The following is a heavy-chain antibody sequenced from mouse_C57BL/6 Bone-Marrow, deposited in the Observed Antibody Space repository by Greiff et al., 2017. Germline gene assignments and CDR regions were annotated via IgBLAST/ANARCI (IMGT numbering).Heavy chain of an antibody. V-gene: IGHV1-64*01. Sequence: VQLQQPGAELVKPGASVKLSCKASGYTFTSYWMHWVKQRPGQGLEWIGMIHPNSGSTNYNEKFKSKATLTVDKSSSTAYMQLSSLTSEDSAVYYCARHLYYGSPYYYAMDYWGQGTSVTVSS. J-gene: IGHJ4*01. CDR2: IHPNSGST. CDR3: ARHLYYGSPYYYAMDY. CDR1: GYTFTSYW. D-gene: IGHD1-1*01.